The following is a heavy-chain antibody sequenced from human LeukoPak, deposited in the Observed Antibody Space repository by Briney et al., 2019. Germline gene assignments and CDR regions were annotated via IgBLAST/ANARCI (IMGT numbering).Heavy chain of an antibody. CDR1: GGTFSSYA. CDR2: IIPIFGTA. J-gene: IGHJ3*02. V-gene: IGHV1-69*13. D-gene: IGHD3-22*01. CDR3: ARVDYYDDPDAFDI. Sequence: GASVKVSCKASGGTFSSYAISWVRQAPGQGLEWMGGIIPIFGTANYAQKFQGRVTITADESTSTAYMELSSLRSEDTAAYYCARVDYYDDPDAFDIWGQGTMVTVSS.